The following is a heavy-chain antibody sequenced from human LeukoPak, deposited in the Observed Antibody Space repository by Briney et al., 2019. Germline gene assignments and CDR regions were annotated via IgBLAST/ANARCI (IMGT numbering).Heavy chain of an antibody. CDR2: ISGSGGIT. V-gene: IGHV3-23*01. CDR3: AKARSRYYDSSGYFDY. CDR1: GFNFGSYT. Sequence: GGSLRLSCAASGFNFGSYTMNWVRQAPGKGLEWVSGISGSGGITYYADSVKGRFTISRDNSKNTLYLQMNSLRAEDTAVYYCAKARSRYYDSSGYFDYWGQGTLVTVSS. J-gene: IGHJ4*02. D-gene: IGHD3-22*01.